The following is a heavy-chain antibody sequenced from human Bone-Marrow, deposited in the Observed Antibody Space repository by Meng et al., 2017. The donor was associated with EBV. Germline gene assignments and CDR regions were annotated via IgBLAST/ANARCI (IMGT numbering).Heavy chain of an antibody. Sequence: SGAEVRKPGSSVKVSCEVSGGSLSNYAISWVRQAPGQGLEWMGEIIPLFGTVIYAQTMQDRVTFTADESTKTAHMELNSLRFGDTAVYYCARDREGAAAGTLGYWGQGTLVTVSS. CDR1: GGSLSNYA. CDR3: ARDREGAAAGTLGY. J-gene: IGHJ4*02. CDR2: IIPLFGTV. V-gene: IGHV1-69*01. D-gene: IGHD6-13*01.